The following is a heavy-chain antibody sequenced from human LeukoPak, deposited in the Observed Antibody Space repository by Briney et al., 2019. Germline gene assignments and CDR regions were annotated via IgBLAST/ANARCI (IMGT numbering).Heavy chain of an antibody. CDR1: GFTFSSYG. J-gene: IGHJ4*02. CDR2: ISSSSSTI. D-gene: IGHD5-24*01. CDR3: ARRDGYKSHFDY. V-gene: IGHV3-48*02. Sequence: PGGSLRLSCAASGFTFSSYGMNWVRQAPGKGLEWVSYISSSSSTIYYADSVKGRFTNSRDNAKNSLYLQMHSLRDEDTAVYYCARRDGYKSHFDYWGQGTLVTVSS.